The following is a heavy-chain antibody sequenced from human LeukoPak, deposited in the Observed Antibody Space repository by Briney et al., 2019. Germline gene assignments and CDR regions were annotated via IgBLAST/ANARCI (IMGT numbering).Heavy chain of an antibody. CDR3: ARDSSYAFDY. V-gene: IGHV3-48*02. J-gene: IGHJ4*02. CDR2: ISSSSSPI. CDR1: GFTFSSYG. D-gene: IGHD2-2*01. Sequence: GGSLRLSCAASGFTFSSYGMNWVRQAPGKGLEWVSYISSSSSPIYYADYVKGRFTISRDNAENSLYLQMNSLRDEDTAVYYCARDSSYAFDYWGQGTLVTVSS.